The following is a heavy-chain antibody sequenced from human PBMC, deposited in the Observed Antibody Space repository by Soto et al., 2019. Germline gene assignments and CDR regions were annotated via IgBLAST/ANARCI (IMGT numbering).Heavy chain of an antibody. D-gene: IGHD1-26*01. Sequence: GGSLRLSCAASGFTFSDYYMSWIRQAPGKGLEWVSYISSSGSTIYYADSVKGRFTISRDNAKNSLYLQMNSLRAEDSAVYYCASGRSLVYFDYWGQGTLVTVSS. V-gene: IGHV3-11*01. CDR3: ASGRSLVYFDY. CDR1: GFTFSDYY. CDR2: ISSSGSTI. J-gene: IGHJ4*02.